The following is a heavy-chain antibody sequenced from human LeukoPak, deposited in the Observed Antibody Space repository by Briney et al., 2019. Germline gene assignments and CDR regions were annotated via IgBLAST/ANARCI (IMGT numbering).Heavy chain of an antibody. Sequence: GGSLRLSCAASGFTFSNYAMSWVGQAPGKGLEWLSGISDSGGGTYYAGSVKGRFTISRDNSKNTLYLQLDSLRAEDTAIYYCAKVLLPTWIQLWLPAFDYWGQGTLVTVSS. J-gene: IGHJ4*02. D-gene: IGHD5-18*01. CDR2: ISDSGGGT. V-gene: IGHV3-23*01. CDR1: GFTFSNYA. CDR3: AKVLLPTWIQLWLPAFDY.